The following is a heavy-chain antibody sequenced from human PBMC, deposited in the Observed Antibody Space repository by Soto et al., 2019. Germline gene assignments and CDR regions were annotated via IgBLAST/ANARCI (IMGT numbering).Heavy chain of an antibody. V-gene: IGHV4-59*01. Sequence: PSETLSLTCTVSGGSLSSYYWSWIRQPPGKGLEWMGYIYYSGSTNDNPSLKSRVTISVDTSKNQFSLKLSSVTAADTAVYYCARGPPGGWFGELLSLDIWGQGTTVTVSS. D-gene: IGHD3-10*01. J-gene: IGHJ6*02. CDR1: GGSLSSYY. CDR2: IYYSGST. CDR3: ARGPPGGWFGELLSLDI.